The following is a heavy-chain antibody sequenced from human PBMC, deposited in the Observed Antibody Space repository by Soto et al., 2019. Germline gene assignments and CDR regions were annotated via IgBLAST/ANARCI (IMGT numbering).Heavy chain of an antibody. J-gene: IGHJ6*03. Sequence: ASVKVSCKASGYTFTSYDINWVRQATGQGLEWMGWMNPNSGNTGYAQKFQGRVTMTRNTSISTAYMELSSLRSEDTAVYYCAREGIQLWFLGHYYYYMDVWGKGTTVTVSS. CDR2: MNPNSGNT. D-gene: IGHD5-18*01. CDR1: GYTFTSYD. V-gene: IGHV1-8*01. CDR3: AREGIQLWFLGHYYYYMDV.